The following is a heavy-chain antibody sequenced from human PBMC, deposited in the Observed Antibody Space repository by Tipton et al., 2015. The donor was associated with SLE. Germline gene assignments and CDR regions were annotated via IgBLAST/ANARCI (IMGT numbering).Heavy chain of an antibody. CDR2: INSDGSST. CDR3: ARWKWEPLKAFDI. V-gene: IGHV3-74*01. CDR1: GFTFSSYW. Sequence: SLRLSCAASGFTFSSYWMHWVRQAPGKGLVWVSRINSDGSSTSYADSVKGRFTISRDNAKSTLYLQMNSLRAEGTAVYYCARWKWEPLKAFDIWGQGTMVTVSS. D-gene: IGHD1-26*01. J-gene: IGHJ3*02.